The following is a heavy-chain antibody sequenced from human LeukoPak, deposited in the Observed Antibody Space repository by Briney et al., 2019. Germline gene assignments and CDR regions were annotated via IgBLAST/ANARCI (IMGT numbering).Heavy chain of an antibody. J-gene: IGHJ3*02. CDR3: AREANDSSGYYPKHDAFDI. V-gene: IGHV1-2*02. Sequence: GASVKVSCKASGYTFTGYYRHWVRQAPGQGLEWMGWINPNSGGTNYAQKFQGRVTMTRDTSISTAYMELSRLRSDDTAVYYCAREANDSSGYYPKHDAFDIWGQGTMVTVSS. CDR1: GYTFTGYY. CDR2: INPNSGGT. D-gene: IGHD3-22*01.